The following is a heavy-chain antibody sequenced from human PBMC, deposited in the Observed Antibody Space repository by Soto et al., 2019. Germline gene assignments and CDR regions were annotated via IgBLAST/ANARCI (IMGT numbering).Heavy chain of an antibody. V-gene: IGHV5-51*01. D-gene: IGHD1-26*01. J-gene: IGHJ4*02. Sequence: PGESLKISCKCSGYSFTTYWIGWVRQMPGKGLEWMGIIHPTDSETRYSPSFQGQVTISADKSITTAYLQWSSLKASDTAMYYCARVLSGSYYFDYWGQGTLVTVSS. CDR2: IHPTDSET. CDR1: GYSFTTYW. CDR3: ARVLSGSYYFDY.